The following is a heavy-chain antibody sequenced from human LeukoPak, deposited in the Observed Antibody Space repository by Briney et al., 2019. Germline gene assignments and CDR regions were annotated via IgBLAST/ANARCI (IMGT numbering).Heavy chain of an antibody. D-gene: IGHD6-19*01. V-gene: IGHV1-8*01. Sequence: ASVEVSCKASGYTFTSYDINWVRQATGQGLEWMGWMNPNSGNTGYAQKFQGRVTMTRNTSISTAYMELSSLRSEDTAVYYCARGGYSSGWYGSSWFDPWGQGTLVTVSS. CDR1: GYTFTSYD. CDR2: MNPNSGNT. CDR3: ARGGYSSGWYGSSWFDP. J-gene: IGHJ5*02.